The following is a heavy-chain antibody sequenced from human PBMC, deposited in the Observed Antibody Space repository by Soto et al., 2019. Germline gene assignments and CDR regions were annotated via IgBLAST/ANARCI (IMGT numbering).Heavy chain of an antibody. J-gene: IGHJ6*03. Sequence: QVQLQQWGAGLLKPSETLSLTCAVYGGSFSGYYWSWIRQPPGKGLEWIGEINHSGSTNYNPSLKSRVTISVDTSKNQCSLKLSSVTAADTAVYYCARALIVVPAAMLYYYMDVWGKGTTVTVSS. CDR3: ARALIVVPAAMLYYYMDV. D-gene: IGHD2-2*01. CDR2: INHSGST. V-gene: IGHV4-34*01. CDR1: GGSFSGYY.